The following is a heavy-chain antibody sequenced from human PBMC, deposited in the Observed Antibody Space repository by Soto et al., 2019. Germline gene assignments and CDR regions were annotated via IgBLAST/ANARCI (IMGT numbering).Heavy chain of an antibody. CDR1: GYPFGDYA. J-gene: IGHJ3*01. CDR3: AKDAIPYNGRDDAFDL. V-gene: IGHV3-23*01. Sequence: EVHLLESGGDLVQPGWTLILSCVASGYPFGDYAMRWVRQAPWKGLEWVSAIGPTEAHAPAYAASVKGRFTISRDNSRNILYLQMTNLRAEDTGVYYCAKDAIPYNGRDDAFDLWGQGKMVTVSS. CDR2: IGPTEAHAP. D-gene: IGHD2-2*02.